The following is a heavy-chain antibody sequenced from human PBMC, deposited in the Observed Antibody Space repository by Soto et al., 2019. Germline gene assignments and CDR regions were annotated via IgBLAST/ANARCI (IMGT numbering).Heavy chain of an antibody. CDR3: AHSLIGYYYDSSGSNWFDP. CDR1: GFSLSTSGVG. CDR2: IYWDDDK. Sequence: QITLNESGPTLVKPTQTLTLTCTFSGFSLSTSGVGVGWIRQPPGKALEWLALIYWDDDKRYSPSLKSRLTLPKATPXTXVXXTMTNMDPVDTATYYCAHSLIGYYYDSSGSNWFDPWGQGTLVTVSS. D-gene: IGHD3-22*01. V-gene: IGHV2-5*02. J-gene: IGHJ5*02.